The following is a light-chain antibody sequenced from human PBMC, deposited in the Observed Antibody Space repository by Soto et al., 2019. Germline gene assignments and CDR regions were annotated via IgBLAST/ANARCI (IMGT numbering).Light chain of an antibody. CDR3: GTWDSSLSAPYG. CDR1: RCNNGNNY. J-gene: IGLJ1*01. CDR2: ENN. V-gene: IGLV1-51*02. Sequence: QTVLRQPPSVSAARGQKVTISSCGRRCNNGNNYVSWYQQLPGTAPKLLIYENNKRPSGIPDRFSCSKSGTSATLGITGLQTGDEADYYCGTWDSSLSAPYGFGTGTKVTVL.